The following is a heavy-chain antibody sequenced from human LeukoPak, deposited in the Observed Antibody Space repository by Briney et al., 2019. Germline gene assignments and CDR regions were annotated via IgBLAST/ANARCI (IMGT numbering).Heavy chain of an antibody. CDR1: GGSFSGYY. J-gene: IGHJ6*02. CDR3: AREIYVYGPKNYYYGMDV. V-gene: IGHV4-34*01. CDR2: INHSGST. Sequence: PSETLSLTCAVYGGSFSGYYWSWIRQPPGKGLEWIGEINHSGSTNYNPSLKSRVTISVDASKDQFSLKLSSVTAADTAVYYCAREIYVYGPKNYYYGMDVWGQGTTVTVSS. D-gene: IGHD2-8*01.